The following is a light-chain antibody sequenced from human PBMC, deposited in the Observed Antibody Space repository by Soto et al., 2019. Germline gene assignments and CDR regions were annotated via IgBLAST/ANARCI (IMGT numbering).Light chain of an antibody. V-gene: IGKV3-11*01. J-gene: IGKJ5*01. Sequence: EMVLTEAPATRPFSQGERATLSCRASQSIGTFFAWYQQKPGQAPRLLIYDASSRATGIPARFSGSGSGTDFTLTISSLEPEDFAVYYCHQRQSWPRTFGQGTRLEIK. CDR3: HQRQSWPRT. CDR2: DAS. CDR1: QSIGTF.